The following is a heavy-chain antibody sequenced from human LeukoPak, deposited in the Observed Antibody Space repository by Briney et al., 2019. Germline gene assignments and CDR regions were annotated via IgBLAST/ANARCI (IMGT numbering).Heavy chain of an antibody. CDR3: PRHCRPCAFDI. D-gene: IGHD6-6*01. Sequence: PSETLSLTCTVSGGSISSSSYYWGWLRQPPGTGLEWIGSIYYSGSTYYNPSLKSRVTISVDTSKNQFSLKLSSVTAADTAVYYCPRHCRPCAFDIRGQGTMVTVSS. CDR2: IYYSGST. CDR1: GGSISSSSYY. J-gene: IGHJ3*02. V-gene: IGHV4-39*01.